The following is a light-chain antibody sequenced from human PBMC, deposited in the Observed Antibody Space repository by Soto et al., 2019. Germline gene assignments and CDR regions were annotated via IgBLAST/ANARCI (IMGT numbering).Light chain of an antibody. V-gene: IGKV3-20*01. CDR2: GAS. CDR1: QSFSSSY. J-gene: IGKJ1*01. Sequence: EIVLTQSPGTLSLSPGERATLSCRASQSFSSSYLAWYQKIPGQAPRLLIYGASSRATGIPDRFSGSGSGTDFTLTISGLESEDSAMYYCQQYGSPPPTFGQGTKVEIK. CDR3: QQYGSPPPT.